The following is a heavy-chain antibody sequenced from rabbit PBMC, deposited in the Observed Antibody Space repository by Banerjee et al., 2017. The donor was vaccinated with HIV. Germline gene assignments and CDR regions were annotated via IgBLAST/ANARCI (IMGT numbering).Heavy chain of an antibody. CDR2: LHSTVDNT. CDR3: ARDNYGRSSGYNL. D-gene: IGHD1-1*01. Sequence: QEQLVESGGGLVQPEGSLTLTCTASGFSFSSGCYMCWVRQAPGKGLEWIACLHSTVDNTYYASWAKGRFTISKTSSTTVTLQMTSLTAADTATYFCARDNYGRSSGYNLWGQGTLVTVS. V-gene: IGHV1S45*01. CDR1: GFSFSSGCY. J-gene: IGHJ4*01.